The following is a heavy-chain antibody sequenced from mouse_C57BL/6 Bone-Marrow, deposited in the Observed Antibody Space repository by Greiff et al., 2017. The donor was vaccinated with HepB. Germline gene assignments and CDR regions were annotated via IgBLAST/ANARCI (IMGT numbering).Heavy chain of an antibody. Sequence: EVMLVESGGGLVQPGGSMKLSCVASGFTFSNYWMNWVRQSPEKGLEWVAQIRGKSDNYATHYAESVKGRFTISRDDSKSSVYLQMNNLRAEDTGIYYCTGTRDGSSYGRIDYCAMDYWGQGTSVTVSS. J-gene: IGHJ4*01. CDR1: GFTFSNYW. CDR3: TGTRDGSSYGRIDYCAMDY. CDR2: IRGKSDNYAT. V-gene: IGHV6-3*01. D-gene: IGHD1-1*01.